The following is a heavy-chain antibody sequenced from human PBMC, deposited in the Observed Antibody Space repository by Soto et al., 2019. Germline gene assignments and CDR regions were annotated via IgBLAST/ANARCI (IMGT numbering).Heavy chain of an antibody. CDR2: IYSGGST. CDR1: GFTVSSNY. J-gene: IGHJ3*02. D-gene: IGHD3-22*01. CDR3: ARDSGLTYYYDSSGSAYFDI. V-gene: IGHV3-53*01. Sequence: GGSLRLSCADSGFTVSSNYISWVRQAPGKGLEWASVIYSGGSTYYADSVKGRFTISRDNSKNTLYLQMNSLRAEDTAVYYCARDSGLTYYYDSSGSAYFDIWGQGTMVTVSS.